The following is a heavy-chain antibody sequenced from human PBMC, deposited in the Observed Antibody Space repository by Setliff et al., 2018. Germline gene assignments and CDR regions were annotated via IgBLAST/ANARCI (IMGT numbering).Heavy chain of an antibody. CDR3: ARAQSWSGGPYYFDN. D-gene: IGHD3-3*01. V-gene: IGHV1-2*06. J-gene: IGHJ4*02. Sequence: ASVKVSCKASGYTFSGYYMHWVRQAPGQGLEWMGRINPNSGGTNYAQKFQGRVTMTRNTSISTAYMDLSSLGFEDTAVYYCARAQSWSGGPYYFDNWGQGTLVTVSS. CDR1: GYTFSGYY. CDR2: INPNSGGT.